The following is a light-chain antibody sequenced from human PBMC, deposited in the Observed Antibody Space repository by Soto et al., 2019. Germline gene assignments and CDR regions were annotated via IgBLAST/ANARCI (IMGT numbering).Light chain of an antibody. CDR1: QSVSSNY. CDR3: QQYASSPT. Sequence: EIVLTQSPGTLSLSPWERATVWGRASQSVSSNYLAWYQQKPGQAPRRLIYAASSRATGIPDRFSGSGSGTDFTLTISRLEPEDFAVYYCQQYASSPTFGEGTRLEIK. J-gene: IGKJ5*01. V-gene: IGKV3-20*01. CDR2: AAS.